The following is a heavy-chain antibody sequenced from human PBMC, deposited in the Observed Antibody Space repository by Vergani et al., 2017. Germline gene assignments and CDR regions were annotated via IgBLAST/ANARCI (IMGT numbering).Heavy chain of an antibody. V-gene: IGHV3-21*04. J-gene: IGHJ3*02. CDR3: AKDRHERVVVVPAAILSAFDI. CDR1: GFTFSSYS. Sequence: EVQLVESGGGLVKPGGSLRLSCAASGFTFSSYSMNWVRQAPGKGLEWVSSISSRSSYIYYADSVKGRFTRSRDNAKNSLYLQMNSLRAGDTAVYYCAKDRHERVVVVPAAILSAFDIWGQGTMVTVSS. CDR2: ISSRSSYI. D-gene: IGHD2-2*02.